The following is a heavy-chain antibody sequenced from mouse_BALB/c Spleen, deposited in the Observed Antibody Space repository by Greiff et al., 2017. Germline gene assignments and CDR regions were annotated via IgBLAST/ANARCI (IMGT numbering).Heavy chain of an antibody. CDR1: GFSLTGYG. Sequence: QVQLQQSGPGLVAPSQSLSITCTVSGFSLTGYGVNWVRQPPGKGLEWLGMIWADGSTDYNSALKSRLSISKDNSKSKVFLKMNSLQTDDTARDYCARWGYDGYGYAMDYWGQGTSVTVSS. D-gene: IGHD2-3*01. CDR3: ARWGYDGYGYAMDY. CDR2: IWADGST. J-gene: IGHJ4*01. V-gene: IGHV2-6-7*01.